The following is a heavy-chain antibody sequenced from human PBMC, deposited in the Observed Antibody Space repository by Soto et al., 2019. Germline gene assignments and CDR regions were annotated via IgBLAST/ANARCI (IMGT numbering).Heavy chain of an antibody. V-gene: IGHV4-34*01. Sequence: SETLSLTCAVYGGSFIGYYCSFIRHPAFKWLEWIGEINHSGSTNYNPSLKSRVTISVDTSKNQFSLKLSSVTAADTAVYYCARGLVQLERVEPVAPDYYYGMDVWGQGTTVTVSS. J-gene: IGHJ6*02. CDR1: GGSFIGYY. CDR2: INHSGST. CDR3: ARGLVQLERVEPVAPDYYYGMDV. D-gene: IGHD1-1*01.